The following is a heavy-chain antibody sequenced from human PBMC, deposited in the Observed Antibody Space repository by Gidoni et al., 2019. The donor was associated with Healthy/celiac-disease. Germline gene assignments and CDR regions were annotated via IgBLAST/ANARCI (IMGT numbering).Heavy chain of an antibody. D-gene: IGHD3-9*01. V-gene: IGHV3-7*01. Sequence: EVQLVESGGGLVQPGGSLRLSCATSGFTFSNYWMTWVRQAPGKGLEWVANIKQDGSEKFYVDSVKGRFTISRDNANNSLYLQMNSLRAEETAVYYCARGNYDILTGYCNYWGQGTLVTVSS. CDR3: ARGNYDILTGYCNY. J-gene: IGHJ4*02. CDR1: GFTFSNYW. CDR2: IKQDGSEK.